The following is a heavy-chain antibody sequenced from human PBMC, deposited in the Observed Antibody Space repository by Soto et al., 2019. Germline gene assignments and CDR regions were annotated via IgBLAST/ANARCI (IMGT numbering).Heavy chain of an antibody. Sequence: SETLSLTCTVSGGSISSGGYYWSWIRQHPGKGLEWIGYIYYSGSTYYNPSLKSRVTISVDTSKNQFSLKLSSVTAADTAVYYCARAKGHYGDYDPRHWFDPWGQGTLVTVSS. CDR1: GGSISSGGYY. CDR3: ARAKGHYGDYDPRHWFDP. V-gene: IGHV4-31*03. CDR2: IYYSGST. J-gene: IGHJ5*02. D-gene: IGHD4-17*01.